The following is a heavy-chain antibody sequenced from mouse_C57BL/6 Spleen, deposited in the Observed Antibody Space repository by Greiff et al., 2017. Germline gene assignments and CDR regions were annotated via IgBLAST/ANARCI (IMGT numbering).Heavy chain of an antibody. J-gene: IGHJ2*01. CDR3: ARLPFFDY. Sequence: EVMLVESGGGLVQPGGSMKLSCVASGFTFSNYWMNWVRQSPEKGLEWVGQIRLKSDNYATHYAESVKGRFTISRDDSKSSVYLQMNNLRAEDTGMYYCARLPFFDYWGQGTTLTVSS. D-gene: IGHD2-4*01. CDR2: IRLKSDNYAT. CDR1: GFTFSNYW. V-gene: IGHV6-3*01.